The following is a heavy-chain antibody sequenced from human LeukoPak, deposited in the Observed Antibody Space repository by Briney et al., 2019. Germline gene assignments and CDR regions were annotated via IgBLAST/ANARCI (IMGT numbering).Heavy chain of an antibody. J-gene: IGHJ4*02. V-gene: IGHV6-1*01. D-gene: IGHD3-9*01. CDR2: TYYRSKWYN. Sequence: SQTLSLTCAFSGDSVSSNSAAWHWLRQSPSRGLEWLGRTYYRSKWYNDYAVSVKSRIIINPDTSKNQFSLQLNSVTPEDTAVYYCTRGWLLGHFDYWGQGTLVTVSS. CDR3: TRGWLLGHFDY. CDR1: GDSVSSNSAA.